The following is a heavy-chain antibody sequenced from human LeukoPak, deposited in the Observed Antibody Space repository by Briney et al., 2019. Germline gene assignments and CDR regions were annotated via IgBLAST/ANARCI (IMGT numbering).Heavy chain of an antibody. CDR1: GGSISSYY. V-gene: IGHV4-39*07. D-gene: IGHD2-15*01. CDR3: ARDAAYCSGGSCYSIWAFDI. CDR2: IYYSGST. J-gene: IGHJ3*02. Sequence: SETLSLTCTVSGGSISSYYWGWIRQPPGKGLDWIGSIYYSGSTYYNPSLKSRVTISVDTSKNQFSLKLSSVTAADTAVYYCARDAAYCSGGSCYSIWAFDIWGQGTMVTVSS.